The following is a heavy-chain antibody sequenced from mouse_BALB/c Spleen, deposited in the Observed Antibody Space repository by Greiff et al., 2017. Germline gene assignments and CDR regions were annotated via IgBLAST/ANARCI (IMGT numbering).Heavy chain of an antibody. Sequence: EVQLQQSGPELGKPGASVKISCKASGYSFTGYNMYWVKQSHRKSLEWIGYIDPYNGGTSYNQKSKGKATLTVDKSSSTAYMHLNSLTSEDSAIYYCARGTTVVAPYAMDYWGQGTSVTVSS. CDR3: ARGTTVVAPYAMDY. J-gene: IGHJ4*01. CDR2: IDPYNGGT. V-gene: IGHV1S135*01. CDR1: GYSFTGYN. D-gene: IGHD1-1*01.